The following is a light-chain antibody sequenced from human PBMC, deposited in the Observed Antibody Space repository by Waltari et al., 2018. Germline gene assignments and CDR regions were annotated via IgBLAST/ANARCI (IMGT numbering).Light chain of an antibody. Sequence: SSELTQDPAVSVALGQTVRITCQGDSLSRNYASWYQQRPGQAPILVFYAKDKRPSGVPDRFSGSSSGNTAFLTITGAQAEDEGDYYCDSRDSSGDLVVFGGGTTLTVL. V-gene: IGLV3-19*01. CDR1: SLSRNY. CDR3: DSRDSSGDLVV. J-gene: IGLJ2*01. CDR2: AKD.